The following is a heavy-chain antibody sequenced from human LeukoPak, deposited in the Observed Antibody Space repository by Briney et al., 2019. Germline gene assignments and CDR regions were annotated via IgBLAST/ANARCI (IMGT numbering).Heavy chain of an antibody. D-gene: IGHD2-2*01. CDR2: IKSKTDGGTT. Sequence: PGGSLRLSCAASGFTFSNAWMSWVRQAPGKGLEWVGRIKSKTDGGTTDYAAPVKGRFTISRDNSKNTLYLQMNSLRAEDTAVYYCAAGGSRRHVRFNYFDYWGQGTLVTVSS. CDR1: GFTFSNAW. V-gene: IGHV3-15*01. CDR3: AAGGSRRHVRFNYFDY. J-gene: IGHJ4*02.